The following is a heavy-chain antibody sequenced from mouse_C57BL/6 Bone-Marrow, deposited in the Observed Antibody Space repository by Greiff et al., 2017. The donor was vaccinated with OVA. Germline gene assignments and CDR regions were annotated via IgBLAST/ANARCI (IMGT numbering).Heavy chain of an antibody. CDR3: ARHEDCYYASYFDY. V-gene: IGHV1-82*01. CDR2: IYPGDGDT. CDR1: GYAFSSSW. J-gene: IGHJ2*01. D-gene: IGHD2-3*01. Sequence: QVQLQQSGPELVKPGASVKISCKASGYAFSSSWMNWVKQRPGKGLEWIGRIYPGDGDTNYIGKFKGKATLTADKSSSTAYMQLSSLTSEDSAVYFGARHEDCYYASYFDYWGQGTTLTVSS.